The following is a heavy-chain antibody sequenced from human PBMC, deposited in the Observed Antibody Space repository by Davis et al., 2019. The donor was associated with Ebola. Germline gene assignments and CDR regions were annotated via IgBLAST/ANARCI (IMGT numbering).Heavy chain of an antibody. CDR3: ARGYDIVLVRGGLDY. CDR1: GFTVSSNY. J-gene: IGHJ4*02. Sequence: GESLKISYAASGFTVSSNYMSWVRQAPGKGLEWVSVIYSGGSTYYADSVKGRFTISRHDSKNTLYLQINSLRAEDTAVYYCARGYDIVLVRGGLDYWGQGTLVTVSS. D-gene: IGHD2-8*02. V-gene: IGHV3-53*04. CDR2: IYSGGST.